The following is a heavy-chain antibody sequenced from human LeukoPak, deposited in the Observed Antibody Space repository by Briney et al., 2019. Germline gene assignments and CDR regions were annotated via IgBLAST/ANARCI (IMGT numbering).Heavy chain of an antibody. J-gene: IGHJ4*02. CDR2: ISGSGSTI. CDR1: GFTFSDYY. V-gene: IGHV3-11*04. D-gene: IGHD3-9*01. Sequence: PGGSLRLSCAASGFTFSDYYMSWIRQAPGKGLEWVSYISGSGSTIYYADSVKGRFTISRDNSKNTLYLQMNSLRAEDTAVYYCAKDYYYDILTGYPPYLDYWGQGTLVTVSS. CDR3: AKDYYYDILTGYPPYLDY.